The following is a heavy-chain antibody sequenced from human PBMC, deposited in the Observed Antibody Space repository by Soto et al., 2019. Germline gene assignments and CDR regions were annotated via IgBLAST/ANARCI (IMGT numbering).Heavy chain of an antibody. CDR2: IDWDDDK. D-gene: IGHD5-18*01. Sequence: SGPTLVNPTQTLTLTCTFSGFSLSTSGMCVSWIRQPPGKALEWLALIDWDDDKYYSTSLETRLTISKDTSKNQVVLTMTNMDPVDTATYYCARIELGYSYGWVEDYYYYYGMDVWGQGTTVTVSS. CDR1: GFSLSTSGMC. V-gene: IGHV2-70*13. CDR3: ARIELGYSYGWVEDYYYYYGMDV. J-gene: IGHJ6*02.